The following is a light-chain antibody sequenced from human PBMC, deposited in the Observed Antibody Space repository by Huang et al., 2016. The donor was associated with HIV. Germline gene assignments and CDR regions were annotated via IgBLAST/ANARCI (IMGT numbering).Light chain of an antibody. Sequence: EIVLTQSPATLSLSPGERATLSCRASQSIRSSLDWYQQKPGQAPRLLIYDASNRATGIPARFSGSGSWTDFTLTISSLEPEDFAIYYCQQRSNLGTFGGGTKVEIK. CDR3: QQRSNLGT. CDR1: QSIRSS. CDR2: DAS. J-gene: IGKJ4*01. V-gene: IGKV3-11*01.